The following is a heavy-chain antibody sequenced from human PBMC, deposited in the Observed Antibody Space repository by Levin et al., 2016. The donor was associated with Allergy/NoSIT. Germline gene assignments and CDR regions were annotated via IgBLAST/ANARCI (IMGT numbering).Heavy chain of an antibody. J-gene: IGHJ4*02. CDR2: IYYSGST. Sequence: SETLSLTCTVSGGSISSGGYYWSWIRQHPGKGLEWIGYIYYSGSTYYNPSLKSRVTISVDTSKNQFSLKLSSVTAADTAVYYCASLSLSYGDSPYYFDYWGQGTLVTVSS. D-gene: IGHD4-17*01. V-gene: IGHV4-31*03. CDR3: ASLSLSYGDSPYYFDY. CDR1: GGSISSGGYY.